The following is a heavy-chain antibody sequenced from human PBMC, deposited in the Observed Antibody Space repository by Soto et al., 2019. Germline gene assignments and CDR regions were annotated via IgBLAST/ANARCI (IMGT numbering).Heavy chain of an antibody. D-gene: IGHD3-22*01. Sequence: PGGSLRLSCAASGFTFSTYGMNWVRQAPGKGLEWVSSFSSSGNYIYYADSVKGRFTISRDNAQNSLFLQMNSLRVEDTAVYYCARDAIVDDTSGYYPYYFDYWGQGTLVTVSS. CDR2: FSSSGNYI. CDR3: ARDAIVDDTSGYYPYYFDY. CDR1: GFTFSTYG. V-gene: IGHV3-21*01. J-gene: IGHJ4*02.